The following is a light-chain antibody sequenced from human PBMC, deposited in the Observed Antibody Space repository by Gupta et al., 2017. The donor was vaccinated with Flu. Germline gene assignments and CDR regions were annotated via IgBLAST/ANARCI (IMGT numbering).Light chain of an antibody. J-gene: IGLJ2*01. CDR3: SSYAGNNAVI. CDR2: GVS. CDR1: SSDSGGYIY. V-gene: IGLV2-8*01. Sequence: SVTISCTGTSSDSGGYIYVCWYQQHPGKVTMLMIYGVSKRPSGVADRFSGSKAGNTASLTVSVLQAEDEADYCCSSYAGNNAVIFGGGTKLTVL.